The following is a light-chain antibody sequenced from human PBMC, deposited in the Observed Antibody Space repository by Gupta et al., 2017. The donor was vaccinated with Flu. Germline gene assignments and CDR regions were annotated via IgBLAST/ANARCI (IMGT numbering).Light chain of an antibody. J-gene: IGLJ3*02. CDR1: ALPTKY. CDR3: LSADSSGSYRV. Sequence: SYELTQPPSVSVSLGQMARITCSGEALPTKYAYWYQQKPGQLPLLMIYKDSERPSGIPERFSGSSSGTIVTLTISGVQAEDEADYYCLSADSSGSYRVFGGGTKLTVL. CDR2: KDS. V-gene: IGLV3-16*01.